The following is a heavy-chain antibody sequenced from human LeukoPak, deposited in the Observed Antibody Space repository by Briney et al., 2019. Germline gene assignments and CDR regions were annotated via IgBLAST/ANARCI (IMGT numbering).Heavy chain of an antibody. J-gene: IGHJ4*02. CDR2: IYHSGST. D-gene: IGHD1-26*01. CDR3: ARGLSGSYGPFDY. CDR1: GYSISSGYY. V-gene: IGHV4-38-2*02. Sequence: SETLSLTCTVSGYSISSGYYWGWIRQPPGKGLEWIGSIYHSGSTYYNPSLKSRVTISVDTSKNQFSLKLSSVTAADTAVYYCARGLSGSYGPFDYWGQGTLVTVSS.